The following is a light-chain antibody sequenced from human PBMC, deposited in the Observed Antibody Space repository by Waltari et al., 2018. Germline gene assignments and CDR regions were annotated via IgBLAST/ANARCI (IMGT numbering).Light chain of an antibody. CDR1: QDITNY. CDR2: DAS. V-gene: IGKV1-33*01. Sequence: DIQMTQSPTSLSASVGDRVTIPCQASQDITNYLNLYHQKPGKAPNLLIYDASNVERGVPSSFSGSGSGTDFTFTISSLQPEDIGTYYCQQYDTLLTFGQGTRLEIK. J-gene: IGKJ5*01. CDR3: QQYDTLLT.